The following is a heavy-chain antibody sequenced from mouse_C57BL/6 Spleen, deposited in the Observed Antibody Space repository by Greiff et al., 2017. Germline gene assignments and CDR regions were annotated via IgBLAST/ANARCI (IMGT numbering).Heavy chain of an antibody. CDR3: ASADGSSPAGFAY. CDR2: IDPSDSYT. D-gene: IGHD1-1*01. V-gene: IGHV1-69*01. Sequence: QVQLQQSGAELVMPGASVKLSCKASGYTFTSYWMHWVKQRPGQGLEWIGEIDPSDSYTNYNQKFKGKSTLTVDKSSSTAYMQLRSLTSEDSAVYYCASADGSSPAGFAYWGQRTLVTVSA. J-gene: IGHJ3*01. CDR1: GYTFTSYW.